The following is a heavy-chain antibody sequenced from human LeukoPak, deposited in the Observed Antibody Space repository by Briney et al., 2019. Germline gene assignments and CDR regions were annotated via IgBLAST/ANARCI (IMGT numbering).Heavy chain of an antibody. V-gene: IGHV1-2*02. CDR3: ARDSRNWSRFFT. Sequence: ASVKVSXKASGYTFTGYYMHWLRQAPGQGLEWIGWINPNSGGTNYAQKFQGRVTMTRDTSISTAYMELSRLRSDDTDVYYCARDSRNWSRFFTWGQGTLVTVSS. CDR1: GYTFTGYY. D-gene: IGHD1-1*01. CDR2: INPNSGGT. J-gene: IGHJ4*02.